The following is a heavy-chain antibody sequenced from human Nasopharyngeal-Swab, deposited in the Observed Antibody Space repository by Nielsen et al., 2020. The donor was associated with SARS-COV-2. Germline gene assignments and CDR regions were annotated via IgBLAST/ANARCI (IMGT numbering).Heavy chain of an antibody. CDR2: ISSSGSIT. V-gene: IGHV3-11*04. J-gene: IGHJ1*01. CDR3: ARGVETIHH. Sequence: GGSLRLSCAASGLSFSEYYMSWIRQAPGKGLEWISDISSSGSITHYADSMKGRFTISRDNAKKSLYLQMNSLRAEDTAVYYCARGVETIHHWGQGSLVTVSS. D-gene: IGHD5-24*01. CDR1: GLSFSEYY.